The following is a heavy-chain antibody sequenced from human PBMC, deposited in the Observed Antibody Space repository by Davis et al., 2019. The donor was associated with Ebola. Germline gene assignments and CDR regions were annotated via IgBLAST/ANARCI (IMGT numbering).Heavy chain of an antibody. D-gene: IGHD3-10*01. J-gene: IGHJ4*02. V-gene: IGHV4-34*01. Sequence: MPSETLSLTCAVYGGSFSGYYWSWIRQPPGKGLEWIGEINHSGSPNYNPSLKSRVTISVDTSKNQFSLKLSSVTAADTAVYYCARWRYYGSGSHSRFDYWGQGTLVTVSS. CDR3: ARWRYYGSGSHSRFDY. CDR1: GGSFSGYY. CDR2: INHSGSP.